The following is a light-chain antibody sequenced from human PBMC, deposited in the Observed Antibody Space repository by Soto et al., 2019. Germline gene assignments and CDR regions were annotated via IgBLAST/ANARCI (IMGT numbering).Light chain of an antibody. CDR2: DAS. J-gene: IGKJ4*01. CDR1: QSVGSS. V-gene: IGKV3-11*01. Sequence: EIVLTQSPATLSLSPGERATLSCRVSQSVGSSLAWYQQKPGQPPRLLIYDASNRATGIPARFSGSGSGTDFTLTINSLEPEDVAVYYCQQRSYLFTFGGGTKVEIK. CDR3: QQRSYLFT.